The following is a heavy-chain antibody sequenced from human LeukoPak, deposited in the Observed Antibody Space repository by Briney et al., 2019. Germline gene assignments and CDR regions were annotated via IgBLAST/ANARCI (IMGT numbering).Heavy chain of an antibody. J-gene: IGHJ6*03. CDR1: GYTFTSYA. Sequence: ASVKVSCKASGYTFTSYAMNWVRQAPGQGLEWMGWINTNTGNPTYAQGFTGRFVFSLDTSVSTAYLQISSLKAEDTAVYYCARVGNCGGDCYSPRYYYMDVWGKGTTVTVSS. CDR3: ARVGNCGGDCYSPRYYYMDV. CDR2: INTNTGNP. D-gene: IGHD2-21*02. V-gene: IGHV7-4-1*02.